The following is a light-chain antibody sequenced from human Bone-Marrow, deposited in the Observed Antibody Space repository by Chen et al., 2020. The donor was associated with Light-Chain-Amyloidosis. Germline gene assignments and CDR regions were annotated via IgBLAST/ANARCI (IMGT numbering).Light chain of an antibody. CDR3: MQALQTPRA. CDR1: QSLLHSNGYNY. Sequence: DIVMTPSPLSLPVTPGEPASISCRSSQSLLHSNGYNYLDWYLQKPGQSPQLLVYLGSNRASGVPGRFSGSGSGADFTRKISRVEAEDIGVYYCMQALQTPRAFAGGTKVEIK. V-gene: IGKV2-28*01. CDR2: LGS. J-gene: IGKJ4*01.